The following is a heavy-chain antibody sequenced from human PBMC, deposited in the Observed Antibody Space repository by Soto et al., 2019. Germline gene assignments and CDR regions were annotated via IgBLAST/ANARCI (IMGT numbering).Heavy chain of an antibody. CDR2: MNPNSGNT. V-gene: IGHV1-8*02. D-gene: IGHD3-22*01. CDR1: GFTFSSYS. Sequence: VQLVESGGGLVKPGGSLRLSCAASGFTFSSYSMNWVRQAPGKGLEWMGWMNPNSGNTGYAQKFQGRVTMTRNTSISTAYMELSSLRSEDTAVYYCARETVVVITYGMDVWGQGTTVTVSS. CDR3: ARETVVVITYGMDV. J-gene: IGHJ6*02.